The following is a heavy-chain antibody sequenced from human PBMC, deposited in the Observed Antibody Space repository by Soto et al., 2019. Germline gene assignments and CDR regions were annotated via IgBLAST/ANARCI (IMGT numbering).Heavy chain of an antibody. CDR3: ATKVRVTNYLYYGMDV. V-gene: IGHV3-30*03. J-gene: IGHJ6*02. CDR2: IAFDGSQE. Sequence: GGSLRLSCAASGFSFNTSGMHWVRQAPGKGLEWVAVIAFDGSQELYGDSVRGRFTISRDNSKNTLFLQMKSLTPEDTAVYYCATKVRVTNYLYYGMDVWGQGTTVTVSS. D-gene: IGHD2-21*02. CDR1: GFSFNTSG.